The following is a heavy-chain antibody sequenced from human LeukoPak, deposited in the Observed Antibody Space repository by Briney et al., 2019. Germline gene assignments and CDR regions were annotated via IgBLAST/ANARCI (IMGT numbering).Heavy chain of an antibody. CDR3: ARDKSRDGYMYYFDY. CDR1: GFTFDDYA. V-gene: IGHV3-9*01. Sequence: TGGSLRLSCAASGFTFDDYAMHWVRQAPGKGLEWVSGISWNSGSIGYADSVKGRFTISRDNAKNSLYLQMNSLRAEDTAVYYCARDKSRDGYMYYFDYWGQGTLVTVSS. D-gene: IGHD5-24*01. J-gene: IGHJ4*02. CDR2: ISWNSGSI.